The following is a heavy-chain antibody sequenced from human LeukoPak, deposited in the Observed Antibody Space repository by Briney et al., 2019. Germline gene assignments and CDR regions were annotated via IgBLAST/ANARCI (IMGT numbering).Heavy chain of an antibody. V-gene: IGHV4-39*07. CDR1: GGSISSSSYY. J-gene: IGHJ4*02. Sequence: PSETLSLTCTVSGGSISSSSYYWGWIRQPPGKGLEWIGSIYYSGSTNYNPSLKSRVTISVDTSKNQFSLKLSSVTAADTAVYYCARFRKRGADYDFWSGYDNWGQGTLVTVSS. CDR3: ARFRKRGADYDFWSGYDN. D-gene: IGHD3-3*01. CDR2: IYYSGST.